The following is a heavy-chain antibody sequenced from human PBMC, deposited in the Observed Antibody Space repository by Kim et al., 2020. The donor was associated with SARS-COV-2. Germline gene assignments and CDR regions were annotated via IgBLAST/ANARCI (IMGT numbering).Heavy chain of an antibody. V-gene: IGHV3-33*01. J-gene: IGHJ6*02. CDR2: IWYDGSNK. CDR1: GFTFSSYG. CDR3: SRTLSYYYGMDV. Sequence: GGSLRLSCAASGFTFSSYGMHWVRQAPGKGLEWVAVIWYDGSNKYYAGSVKGRFTISRDNSKNTLYLQMNSLRAEDTAVYYCSRTLSYYYGMDVWGQGT.